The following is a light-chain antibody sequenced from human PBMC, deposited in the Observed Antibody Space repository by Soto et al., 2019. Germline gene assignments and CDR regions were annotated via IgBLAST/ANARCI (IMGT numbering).Light chain of an antibody. V-gene: IGKV1-39*01. Sequence: DIQMTQSPSSLSASVGDRVTITCRASQNISSYLNWFQQKPGKAPNLLIYAASTLQSRVPSRFSGSGSGTDFTLTITNLLPEDFATYSCQQSYSTPWTFGPGTKVDIK. J-gene: IGKJ1*01. CDR3: QQSYSTPWT. CDR1: QNISSY. CDR2: AAS.